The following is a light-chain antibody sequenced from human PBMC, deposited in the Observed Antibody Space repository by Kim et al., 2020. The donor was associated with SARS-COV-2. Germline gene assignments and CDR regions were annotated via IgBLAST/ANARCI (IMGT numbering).Light chain of an antibody. Sequence: GQSITISCTGTNNDVGGSDYVSWYQQPPGKAPNLIIYDVNKRPSGVSHRFSGSKSDNTASLTISGLQAEDETDYYCSSYSNSGTYVFGSGTKVTVL. CDR1: NNDVGGSDY. CDR3: SSYSNSGTYV. V-gene: IGLV2-14*04. CDR2: DVN. J-gene: IGLJ1*01.